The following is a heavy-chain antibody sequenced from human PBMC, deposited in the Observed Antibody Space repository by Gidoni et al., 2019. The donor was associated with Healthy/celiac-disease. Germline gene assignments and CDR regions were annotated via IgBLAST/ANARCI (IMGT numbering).Heavy chain of an antibody. Sequence: EVQLVASGGGLVQPGGSLRLSCAASGFTFSSYEMNWVRQAPGKGLEWVSYISSSGSTIYYADSVKGRFTISRDNAKNSPYLQMNSLRAEDTAVYYCAREGYDFWKDYWGQGTLVTVSS. CDR1: GFTFSSYE. V-gene: IGHV3-48*03. CDR3: AREGYDFWKDY. J-gene: IGHJ4*02. CDR2: ISSSGSTI. D-gene: IGHD3-3*01.